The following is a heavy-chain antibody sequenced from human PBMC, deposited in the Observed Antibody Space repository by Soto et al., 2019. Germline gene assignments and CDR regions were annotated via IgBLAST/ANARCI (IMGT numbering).Heavy chain of an antibody. CDR2: INNDGSET. CDR1: GFTFANYW. CDR3: TRDRGWQTFDF. Sequence: EVHLAESGGGLAQPGGSLRLSCAASGFTFANYWMTWVRQAPGTEPERVANINNDGSETYYVDSVKGRFIISRDNTKNSLYLQMNSLRAEDTAVFYCTRDRGWQTFDFWGQGTLVTVSS. J-gene: IGHJ4*02. D-gene: IGHD3-10*01. V-gene: IGHV3-7*03.